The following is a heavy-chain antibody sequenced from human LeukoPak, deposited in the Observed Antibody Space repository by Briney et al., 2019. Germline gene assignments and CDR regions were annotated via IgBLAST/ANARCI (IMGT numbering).Heavy chain of an antibody. Sequence: PSETLSLTCTVSGGSIAYGGYYWTWIRQHPVKGLEWIVYIFTSGTTNYNPSLKGRVSISLDTSKNQFSLNLTSVTAADTAIYFCARDQSGTYRDKWIDPWGQGSLVTVSS. J-gene: IGHJ5*02. D-gene: IGHD1-26*01. CDR2: IFTSGTT. CDR3: ARDQSGTYRDKWIDP. V-gene: IGHV4-31*03. CDR1: GGSIAYGGYY.